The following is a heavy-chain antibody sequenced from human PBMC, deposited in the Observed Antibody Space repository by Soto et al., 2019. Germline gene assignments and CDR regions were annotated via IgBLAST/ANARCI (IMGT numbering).Heavy chain of an antibody. D-gene: IGHD3-10*01. CDR1: GGSISSYY. V-gene: IGHV4-59*08. Sequence: QVQLQESGPGLVKPSENLSLTCTVSGGSISSYYWSWIRQPPGKGLEWIGYIYYRGSTNYNPSLKSRVTRSVDPSKTQFSLQLSSVTAADTAVYYCARLWGWFGDYWGQGTLVTVSS. CDR2: IYYRGST. J-gene: IGHJ4*02. CDR3: ARLWGWFGDY.